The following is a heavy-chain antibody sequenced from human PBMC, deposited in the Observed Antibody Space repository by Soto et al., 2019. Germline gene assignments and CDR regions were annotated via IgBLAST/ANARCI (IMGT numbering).Heavy chain of an antibody. CDR3: AIFCTVTTNSYYSAMHD. Sequence: PGGSLRLSCAASGFTFSSYSMNWVRQAPGKGLEWVSSISSSSSYIYYADSVKGRFTISRDNAKNSLYLQMNSLRAEDTAVYYCAIFCTVTTNSYYSAMHDWGNGPRSPSP. V-gene: IGHV3-21*01. CDR1: GFTFSSYS. D-gene: IGHD4-17*01. J-gene: IGHJ6*01. CDR2: ISSSSSYI.